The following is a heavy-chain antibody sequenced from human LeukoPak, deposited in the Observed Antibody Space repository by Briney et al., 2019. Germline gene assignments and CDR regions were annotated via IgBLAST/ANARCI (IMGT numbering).Heavy chain of an antibody. CDR2: ISGSGGST. V-gene: IGHV3-23*01. Sequence: GGSLRLSCAASGFTFSSYAMSWVRRAPGKGLEWVSAISGSGGSTYYADSVKGRFTISRDNSKNTLYLQMNSLRAADTAVYYCAKVSGSSLYYYYGMDVWGQGTTVTVSS. J-gene: IGHJ6*02. D-gene: IGHD6-6*01. CDR1: GFTFSSYA. CDR3: AKVSGSSLYYYYGMDV.